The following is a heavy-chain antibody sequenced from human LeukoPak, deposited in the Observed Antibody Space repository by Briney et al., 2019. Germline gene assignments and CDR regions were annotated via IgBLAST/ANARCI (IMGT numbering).Heavy chain of an antibody. Sequence: PGGPLRLSCAASGFTVSSNYMSWVRQAPGKGLEWVSVIYSGGSTYYADSVKGRFTISRDNSKNTLYLQMNSLRAEDTAVYYCARDPMYSSYWHDYWGQGTLVTVSS. V-gene: IGHV3-66*01. CDR2: IYSGGST. D-gene: IGHD6-6*01. CDR1: GFTVSSNY. CDR3: ARDPMYSSYWHDY. J-gene: IGHJ4*02.